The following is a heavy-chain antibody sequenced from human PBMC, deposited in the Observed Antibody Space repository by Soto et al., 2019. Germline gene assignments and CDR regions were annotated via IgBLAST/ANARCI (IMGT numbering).Heavy chain of an antibody. CDR3: ARHLYDDISGTYSPFDY. Sequence: GESLKISCKGSGYRFATYWIGWVRQMPGKGLEWMGIIYPDDSDTRYNPTFQGQVTISADKSISTAYLQRNSLKASDTAMYYCARHLYDDISGTYSPFDYWGQGIMVTVS. CDR2: IYPDDSDT. J-gene: IGHJ4*02. V-gene: IGHV5-51*01. CDR1: GYRFATYW. D-gene: IGHD3-22*01.